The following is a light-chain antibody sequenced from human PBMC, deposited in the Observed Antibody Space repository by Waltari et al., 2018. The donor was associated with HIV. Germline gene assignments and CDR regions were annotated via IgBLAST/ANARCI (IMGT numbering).Light chain of an antibody. V-gene: IGLV3-10*01. Sequence: SYELTQPPSVSVSPGQTARITCSGDALPQKSVYWYQQKSGQAPVLVIYEDTKRPSGISETFSGSSSGTVATLTITGAQVEHEADYYCYSTYSSGVSWVFGGGTKLTVL. CDR2: EDT. CDR3: YSTYSSGVSWV. J-gene: IGLJ3*02. CDR1: ALPQKS.